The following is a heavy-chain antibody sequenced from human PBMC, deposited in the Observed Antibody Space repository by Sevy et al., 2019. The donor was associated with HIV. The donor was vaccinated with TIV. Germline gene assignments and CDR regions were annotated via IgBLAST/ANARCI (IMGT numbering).Heavy chain of an antibody. J-gene: IGHJ3*02. CDR3: AKGLYSSSSESNAFDI. D-gene: IGHD6-6*01. CDR2: IRYDGSNK. CDR1: GFTFSSYG. Sequence: GGSLRLSCAASGFTFSSYGMHWVRQAPGKGLEWVAFIRYDGSNKYYADSVKGRFTISRDNSKNTLYLQMNSLRAEDTAVYYCAKGLYSSSSESNAFDIWDQGTMVTVSS. V-gene: IGHV3-30*02.